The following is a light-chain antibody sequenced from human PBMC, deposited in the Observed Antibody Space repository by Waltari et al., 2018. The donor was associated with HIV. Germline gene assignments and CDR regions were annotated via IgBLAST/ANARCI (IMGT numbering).Light chain of an antibody. CDR3: QSYDSSLSRRV. CDR2: KNN. V-gene: IGLV1-47*01. Sequence: QSVLTQPPSTSGTPGQRVSMSCSGTSSNIGSNYVYWYQQLPGTAPKLLIYKNNQRPSGVPDRFSGSKSGTSASLAISGLRSEDEAHYYCQSYDSSLSRRVFGTGTKVTVL. J-gene: IGLJ1*01. CDR1: SSNIGSNY.